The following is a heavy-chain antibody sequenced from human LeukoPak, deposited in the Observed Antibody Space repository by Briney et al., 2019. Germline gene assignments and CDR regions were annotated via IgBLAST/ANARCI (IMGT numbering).Heavy chain of an antibody. CDR3: ARNIWFGESADAFDI. J-gene: IGHJ3*02. Sequence: ASVKVSCKASGYTFTGYYMHWVRQAPGQGLEWMGWINPNSGGTNYAQKFQGRVTMTRDKSIRTAYMELSRLTSDDTAVYYCARNIWFGESADAFDIWGQGTMVTVSA. CDR1: GYTFTGYY. D-gene: IGHD3-10*01. V-gene: IGHV1-2*02. CDR2: INPNSGGT.